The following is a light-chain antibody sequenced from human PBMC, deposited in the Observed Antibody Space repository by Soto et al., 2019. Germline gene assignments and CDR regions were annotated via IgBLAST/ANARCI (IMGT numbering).Light chain of an antibody. J-gene: IGKJ1*01. CDR1: QNIYYN. CDR3: LQYHNLWA. CDR2: RAS. V-gene: IGKV3-15*01. Sequence: ILMTQSPATVSVSPGESATLSCRASQNIYYNVAWYQHRPGQAARLLIYRASTSAPGVPARFSGSGSGTEFTLTISSLQPEDFTVYSCLQYHNLWAFGQGTKVDIK.